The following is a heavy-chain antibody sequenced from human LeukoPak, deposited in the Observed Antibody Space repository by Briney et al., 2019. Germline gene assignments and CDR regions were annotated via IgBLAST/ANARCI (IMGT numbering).Heavy chain of an antibody. CDR1: GFTFSSYG. D-gene: IGHD6-13*01. CDR2: ISYDGSNK. Sequence: GRSLRLSCAASGFTFSSYGMHWVRQAPGEGLEWVAVISYDGSNKYYADSVKGRFTISRDNSKNTLYLQMNSLRAEDTAVYYCAKDPAAGRKRGHIDYWGQGTLVTVSS. J-gene: IGHJ4*02. V-gene: IGHV3-30*18. CDR3: AKDPAAGRKRGHIDY.